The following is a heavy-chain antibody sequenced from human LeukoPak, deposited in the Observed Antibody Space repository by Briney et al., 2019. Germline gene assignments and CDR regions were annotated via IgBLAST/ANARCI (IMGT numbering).Heavy chain of an antibody. Sequence: GGSLRLSCAASGFTFSRYWMTWVRQAPGKGLEWVANIKQDGSEQYTADSLKGRFTISRDNDKKLVFLQMNSLRVDDTAVYYCARVGPSYYYYYMDAWGNGTTVIVSS. CDR1: GFTFSRYW. J-gene: IGHJ6*03. V-gene: IGHV3-7*01. CDR3: ARVGPSYYYYYMDA. CDR2: IKQDGSEQ.